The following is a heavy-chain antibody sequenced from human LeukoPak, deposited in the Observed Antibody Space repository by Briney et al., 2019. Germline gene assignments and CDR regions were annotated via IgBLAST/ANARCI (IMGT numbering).Heavy chain of an antibody. CDR2: ISSSSTI. CDR3: GRVSGGLTVSYYFDY. CDR1: VFTFSSYS. Sequence: GGSLRLSCAASVFTFSSYSMKWVRQAPGKGLELVSYISSSSTIYYAYSVKGRFTISRDNAKTSLYLQMNSLRDEDTAVYYGGRVSGGLTVSYYFDYWGQGTLVTVSS. V-gene: IGHV3-48*02. J-gene: IGHJ4*02. D-gene: IGHD3-16*01.